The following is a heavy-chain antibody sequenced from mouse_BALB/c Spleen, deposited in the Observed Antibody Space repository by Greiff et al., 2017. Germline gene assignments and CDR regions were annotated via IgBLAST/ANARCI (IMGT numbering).Heavy chain of an antibody. CDR2: ISSGGGST. CDR1: GFAFSSYD. CDR3: ARRDYSWFAY. Sequence: VQLKESGGGLVKPGGSLKLSCAASGFAFSSYDMSWVRQTPEKRLEWVAYISSGGGSTYYPDTVKGRFTISRDNAKNTLYLQMSSLKSEDTAMYYCARRDYSWFAYWGQGTLVTVSA. D-gene: IGHD1-1*02. J-gene: IGHJ3*01. V-gene: IGHV5-12-1*01.